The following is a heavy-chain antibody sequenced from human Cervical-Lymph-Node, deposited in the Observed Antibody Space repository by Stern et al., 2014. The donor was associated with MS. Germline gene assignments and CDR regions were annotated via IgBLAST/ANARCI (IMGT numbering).Heavy chain of an antibody. Sequence: VQLVESGGGVVQPGRSLRLSCAASGFTFSSYGMHWVRQAPGKGLEWVGVIWHGGSNTYYADSVKGRFTISRDNSKNTLYLQMNSLRAEDTAVYYCARSSSPSPYYYYGMDVWGQGTTVTVSS. D-gene: IGHD6-13*01. CDR1: GFTFSSYG. J-gene: IGHJ6*02. V-gene: IGHV3-33*01. CDR3: ARSSSPSPYYYYGMDV. CDR2: IWHGGSNT.